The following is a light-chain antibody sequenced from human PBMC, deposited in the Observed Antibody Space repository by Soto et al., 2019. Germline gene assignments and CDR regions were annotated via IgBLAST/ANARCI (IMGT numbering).Light chain of an antibody. V-gene: IGKV1-5*01. CDR2: DAS. J-gene: IGKJ4*01. Sequence: DTQMTQSPSSLSASVADRVTITCRASQTISTWMAWYQQKPGKAPKLLVYDASTLQSGVPSRFSGSGSGTDFTLTISCLQSEDFATYYCQQYYSFPLTFGGGTKVDIK. CDR1: QTISTW. CDR3: QQYYSFPLT.